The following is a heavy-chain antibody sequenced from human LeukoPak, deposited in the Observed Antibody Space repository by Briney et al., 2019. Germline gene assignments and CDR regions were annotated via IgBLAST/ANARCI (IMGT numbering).Heavy chain of an antibody. J-gene: IGHJ4*02. CDR3: ARDYGGKFDS. V-gene: IGHV4-59*01. D-gene: IGHD4-23*01. Sequence: SETLSLTCTVSRGSINSFYWSWIRQPPGKGLEWIGYIRYSGSTSYNPSLTSRDTISVDMSKNQFSLRLSSLTAADTAVYYCARDYGGKFDSWGQGTLVTVSS. CDR1: RGSINSFY. CDR2: IRYSGST.